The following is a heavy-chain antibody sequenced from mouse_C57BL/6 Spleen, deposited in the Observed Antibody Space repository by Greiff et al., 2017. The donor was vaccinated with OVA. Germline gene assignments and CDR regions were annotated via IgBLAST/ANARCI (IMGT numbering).Heavy chain of an antibody. CDR1: GYTFTSYW. CDR3: ARGSPPYYGSSYGYFDV. D-gene: IGHD1-1*01. Sequence: QVQLQQPGAELVMPGASVKLSCKASGYTFTSYWMHWVKQRPGQGLEWIGEIDPSDSYTNYNQKFKGKSTLTVDKSSSTAYMQLSSLTSDDSAVYYCARGSPPYYGSSYGYFDVWGTGTTVTVSS. J-gene: IGHJ1*03. CDR2: IDPSDSYT. V-gene: IGHV1-69*01.